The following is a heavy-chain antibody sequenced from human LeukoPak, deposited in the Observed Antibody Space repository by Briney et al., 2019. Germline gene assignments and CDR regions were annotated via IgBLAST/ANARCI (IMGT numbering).Heavy chain of an antibody. V-gene: IGHV3-21*01. CDR2: ISSSSSYI. CDR3: ARDRYYYDSSGYSPPKDAFDI. D-gene: IGHD3-22*01. CDR1: GFTFSSYS. J-gene: IGHJ3*02. Sequence: GASLRLSCAASGFTFSSYSMNWVRQAPGKGLKWVSSISSSSSYIYYADSVKGRFTISRDNAKNSLYLQMNSLRAEDTAVYYCARDRYYYDSSGYSPPKDAFDIWGQGTMVTVSS.